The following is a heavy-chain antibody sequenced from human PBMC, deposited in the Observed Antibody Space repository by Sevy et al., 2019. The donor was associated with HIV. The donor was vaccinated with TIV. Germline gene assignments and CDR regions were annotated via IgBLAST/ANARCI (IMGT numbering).Heavy chain of an antibody. V-gene: IGHV3-23*01. D-gene: IGHD5-12*01. CDR3: AKGPYSGYDSNYFAS. J-gene: IGHJ4*02. CDR2: ISVNGGST. CDR1: GFIFSNFA. Sequence: GWSLRLSCAASGFIFSNFAMSWVRQAPGKGLEWVSGISVNGGSTYYADSVRGRFTISRDNSKNTLYLQMNSLRAEDTAVYYCAKGPYSGYDSNYFASWGQGTLVTVS.